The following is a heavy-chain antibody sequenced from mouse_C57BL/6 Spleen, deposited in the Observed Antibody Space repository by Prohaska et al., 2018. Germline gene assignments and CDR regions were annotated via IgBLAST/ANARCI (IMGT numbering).Heavy chain of an antibody. D-gene: IGHD4-1*01. CDR2: LRLRSDNYAT. CDR1: GFTFRNNW. V-gene: IGHV6-3*01. J-gene: IGHJ2*01. Sequence: EVKLEESGGGLVQPGESMKLSCVASGFTFRNNWMHWVRQSPEKGLEWVAQLRLRSDNYATHYAESVKGRFIISRDDSKSCVYLQMNTLRAEDTGIYYCTDPGRSYWGRGTTLTVSS. CDR3: TDPGRSY.